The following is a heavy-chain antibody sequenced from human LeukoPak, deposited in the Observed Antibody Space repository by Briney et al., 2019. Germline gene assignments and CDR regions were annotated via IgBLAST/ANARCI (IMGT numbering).Heavy chain of an antibody. D-gene: IGHD3-22*01. CDR2: INHSGST. CDR3: ARPHYYDSSGYFY. Sequence: KGLEWIGEINHSGSTNYNPSLKSRVTISVDTSKNQFSLKLSSVTAADTAVYYCARPHYYDSSGYFYWGQGTLVTVSS. V-gene: IGHV4-34*01. J-gene: IGHJ4*02.